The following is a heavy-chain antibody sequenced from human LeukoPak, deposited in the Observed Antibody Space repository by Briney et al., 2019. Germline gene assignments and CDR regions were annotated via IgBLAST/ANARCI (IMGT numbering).Heavy chain of an antibody. J-gene: IGHJ6*02. CDR3: AKDLRAAAGTVYYYYYYGMDV. V-gene: IGHV3-48*02. Sequence: GGSLRLSCVASGFTFSLYSMNWVRQAPGKGLEWLSYIRRGSDAIFYADSVKGRFTVSRDNAKNSLFLQMNSLRDEDTAVYYCAKDLRAAAGTVYYYYYYGMDVWGQGTTVTVSS. CDR1: GFTFSLYS. CDR2: IRRGSDAI. D-gene: IGHD6-13*01.